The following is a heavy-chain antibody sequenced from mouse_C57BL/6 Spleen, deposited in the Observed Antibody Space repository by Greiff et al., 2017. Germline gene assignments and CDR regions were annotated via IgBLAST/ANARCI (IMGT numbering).Heavy chain of an antibody. CDR3: ARRDYGTAAGFAY. J-gene: IGHJ3*01. Sequence: EVKLVESGGGLVQPGGSLKLSCAASGFTFSDYYMYWVRQTPEKRLAWVAYISNGGGSTYYPDTVKGRFTISRDNAKNTLYLQMSRLKSEDTAMYYCARRDYGTAAGFAYWGQGTLVTVSA. CDR2: ISNGGGST. CDR1: GFTFSDYY. D-gene: IGHD1-1*01. V-gene: IGHV5-12*01.